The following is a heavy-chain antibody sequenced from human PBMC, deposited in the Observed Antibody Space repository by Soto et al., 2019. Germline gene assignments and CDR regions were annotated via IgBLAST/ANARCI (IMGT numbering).Heavy chain of an antibody. V-gene: IGHV3-30*04. D-gene: IGHD1-1*01. CDR2: ISFNGIDT. Sequence: PGGSLRLSCAASGFTFNSYAMHWVRQAPGQGLEWVAVISFNGIDTYYADSVKGRVTISRDNSRNTVFLQMTSLRTEDTAVFYCAGDIGRIRGPHHNSVGPGHWGRGTLVTVSS. CDR3: AGDIGRIRGPHHNSVGPGH. CDR1: GFTFNSYA. J-gene: IGHJ4*02.